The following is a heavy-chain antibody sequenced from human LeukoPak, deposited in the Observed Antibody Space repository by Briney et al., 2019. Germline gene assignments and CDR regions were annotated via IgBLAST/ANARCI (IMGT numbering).Heavy chain of an antibody. CDR2: IIPMFGTA. J-gene: IGHJ5*02. V-gene: IGHV1-69*05. CDR3: ASSRDSSGYYETRFDP. D-gene: IGHD3-22*01. Sequence: AVTVSCMACGGTFISYAISWVRQAPGQGGEWMGGIIPMFGTANYAQKFQGRVTITTEESTSTAYVELSSLRSEDTAVYYCASSRDSSGYYETRFDPWGQGTLVTVSS. CDR1: GGTFISYA.